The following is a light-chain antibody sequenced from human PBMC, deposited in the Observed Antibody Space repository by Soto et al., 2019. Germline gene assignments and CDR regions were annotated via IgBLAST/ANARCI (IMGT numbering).Light chain of an antibody. CDR1: QSIDNY. Sequence: DIHMTQSPSSLSATVGDRVTITCRASQSIDNYLNWYQHKSGKAPKVLIYGASSLQSGVSSRFSGSGSGTDFSLTISSLQPEDFATYYCQQSYSNPQTFGQGTKLEIK. CDR3: QQSYSNPQT. CDR2: GAS. J-gene: IGKJ2*01. V-gene: IGKV1-39*01.